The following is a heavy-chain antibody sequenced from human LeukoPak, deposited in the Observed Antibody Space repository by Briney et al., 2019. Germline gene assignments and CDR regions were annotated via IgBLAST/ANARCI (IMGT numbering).Heavy chain of an antibody. J-gene: IGHJ4*02. CDR3: ARHTTTVTPFDY. V-gene: IGHV4-39*01. D-gene: IGHD4-17*01. CDR2: IYYSGST. Sequence: SETLSLTCIVSGGSISSSSYYWGWIRQPPGKGLEWIGSIYYSGSTYYNPSLKSRVTISVDTSKNQFSLKLSSVTAADTAVYYCARHTTTVTPFDYWGQGTLVTVSS. CDR1: GGSISSSSYY.